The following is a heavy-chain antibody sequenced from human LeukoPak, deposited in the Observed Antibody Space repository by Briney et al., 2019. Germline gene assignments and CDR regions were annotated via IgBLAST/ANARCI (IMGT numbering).Heavy chain of an antibody. CDR1: GGSISSHY. D-gene: IGHD3-16*01. CDR3: TRAQGGAFDI. V-gene: IGHV4-59*11. Sequence: SETLSLTCTVSGGSISSHYWSWIRQPPGKGLEWIGYIHYSGTTNYDPSLKSRVTISLDTSNNQFSLKVNSVTAADTAVYYRTRAQGGAFDIWGQGTMVTVSS. J-gene: IGHJ3*02. CDR2: IHYSGTT.